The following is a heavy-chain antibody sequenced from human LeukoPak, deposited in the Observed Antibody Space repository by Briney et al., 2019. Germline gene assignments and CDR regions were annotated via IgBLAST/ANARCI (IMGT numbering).Heavy chain of an antibody. Sequence: LSETLSLTCTVSDGSISSYYWSWIRQPPGKGLEWIGYIYYSGSTNYNPSLKSRVTISVDTSKNQFSLKLSSVTAADTAVYYCARVNSYGYAGYFDYWGQGTLVTVSS. CDR1: DGSISSYY. CDR3: ARVNSYGYAGYFDY. CDR2: IYYSGST. V-gene: IGHV4-59*01. D-gene: IGHD5-18*01. J-gene: IGHJ4*02.